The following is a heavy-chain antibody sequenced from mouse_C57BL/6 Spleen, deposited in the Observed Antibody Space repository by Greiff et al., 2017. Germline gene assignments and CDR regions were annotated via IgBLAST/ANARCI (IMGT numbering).Heavy chain of an antibody. Sequence: EVKVVESGGDLVKPGGSLKLSCAASGFTFSSYGMSWVRQTPDKRLEWVATISSGGSYTYYPDSVKGRFTISRDNAKNTLYLQMSSLKSEDTAMYYCARHEGYDYDRWYFDVWGTGTTVTVSS. CDR2: ISSGGSYT. V-gene: IGHV5-6*01. D-gene: IGHD2-4*01. CDR1: GFTFSSYG. CDR3: ARHEGYDYDRWYFDV. J-gene: IGHJ1*03.